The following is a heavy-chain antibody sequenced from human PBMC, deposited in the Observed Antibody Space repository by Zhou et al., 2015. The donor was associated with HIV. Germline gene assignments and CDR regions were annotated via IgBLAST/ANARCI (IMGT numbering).Heavy chain of an antibody. J-gene: IGHJ6*03. CDR3: ARSSYSDNSGYDRYSYYYYYMDV. V-gene: IGHV3-30*04. D-gene: IGHD3-22*01. Sequence: AQLGGVGGRRGPAWEVPETLLCSLWLHLQYLRYALGPPGSRQGLEWVAVISYDGRNKYYADSVKGRFTISRDNSNNTLYLQMNSLRPEDTAVYYCARSSYSDNSGYDRYSYYYYYMDVWGQTGPRSPSP. CDR2: ISYDGRNK. CDR1: LHLQYLR.